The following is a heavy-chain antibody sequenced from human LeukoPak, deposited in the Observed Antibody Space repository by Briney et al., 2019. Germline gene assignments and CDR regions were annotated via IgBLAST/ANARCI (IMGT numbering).Heavy chain of an antibody. CDR2: IYHSEST. Sequence: SETLSLTCAVSGGSISSGGYSWSWIRQPPGKGLEWIGYIYHSESTYYNPSLKSRVTISVDRSKNQFSLKLSSVTAADTAVYYCARFSSGSYRWFDPWGQGTLVTVSS. J-gene: IGHJ5*02. D-gene: IGHD3-10*01. CDR3: ARFSSGSYRWFDP. V-gene: IGHV4-30-2*01. CDR1: GGSISSGGYS.